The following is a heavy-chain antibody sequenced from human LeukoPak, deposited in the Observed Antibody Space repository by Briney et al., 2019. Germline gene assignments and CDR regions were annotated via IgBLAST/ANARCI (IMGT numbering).Heavy chain of an antibody. CDR3: ARQIVVVPAAIGPDAFGI. J-gene: IGHJ3*02. D-gene: IGHD2-2*01. V-gene: IGHV4-61*01. Sequence: KPSETLSLTCAVSGYSISSGYYWSWIRQPPGKGLEWIGYIYYSGSTNYNPSLKSRVTISVDTSKNQFSLKLSSVTAADTAVYYCARQIVVVPAAIGPDAFGIWGQGTMVTVSS. CDR1: GYSISSGYY. CDR2: IYYSGST.